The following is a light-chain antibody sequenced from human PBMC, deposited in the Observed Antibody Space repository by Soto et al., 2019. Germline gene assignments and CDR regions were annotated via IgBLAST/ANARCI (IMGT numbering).Light chain of an antibody. CDR1: SSDVGGYNY. CDR3: SSYTSSRTYV. CDR2: DVS. Sequence: QSALTQPASVSGSPGQSIAISCTGTSSDVGGYNYVSWYQQHPGKVPKLMIYDVSNRPSGVSNRFSGSKSGNTASLTISGLQAEDEGDYYCSSYTSSRTYVFGTGTKVTVL. V-gene: IGLV2-14*01. J-gene: IGLJ1*01.